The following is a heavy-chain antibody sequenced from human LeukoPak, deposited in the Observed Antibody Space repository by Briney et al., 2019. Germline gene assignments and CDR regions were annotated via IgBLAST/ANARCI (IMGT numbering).Heavy chain of an antibody. D-gene: IGHD1-26*01. Sequence: PSETLSLTCAVSGGSISSGGYSWSWIRQPPGKGLEWIGYIYHSGSTYYNPSLKSRVTISVDRSKNQFSLKLSSVTAADTAVYYCAREGGSGSYSLNWFDPWGQGTLVTVSS. CDR3: AREGGSGSYSLNWFDP. J-gene: IGHJ5*02. CDR1: GGSISSGGYS. CDR2: IYHSGST. V-gene: IGHV4-30-2*01.